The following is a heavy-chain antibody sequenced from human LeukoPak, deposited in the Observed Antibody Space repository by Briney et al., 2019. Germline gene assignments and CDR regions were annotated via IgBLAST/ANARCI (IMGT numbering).Heavy chain of an antibody. CDR3: AKNIGGFDY. CDR2: GSGGST. CDR1: GFTFSTYA. Sequence: GGSLRLSCAASGFTFSTYAMSGSGGSTYYADSVKGRFTISRDNSKNTLYLQMNSLRAEDTAVYYCAKNIGGFDYWGQGTLVTVSS. V-gene: IGHV3-23*01. D-gene: IGHD4-23*01. J-gene: IGHJ4*02.